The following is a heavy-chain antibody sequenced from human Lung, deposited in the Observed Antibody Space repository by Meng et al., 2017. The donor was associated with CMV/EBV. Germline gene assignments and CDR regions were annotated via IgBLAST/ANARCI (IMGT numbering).Heavy chain of an antibody. D-gene: IGHD3/OR15-3a*01. CDR1: GYMFNIYW. J-gene: IGHJ4*02. CDR3: ARQDWTYGHRAYYFDY. CDR2: IYPGDSDV. Sequence: GGSLRLXCKVSGYMFNIYWIGWVRQKPGKGLEWMGIIYPGDSDVRYSPSFQGQVTISADKSINTAYLQWSGLRASDTAMYYCARQDWTYGHRAYYFDYWGQGTXVTVSS. V-gene: IGHV5-51*01.